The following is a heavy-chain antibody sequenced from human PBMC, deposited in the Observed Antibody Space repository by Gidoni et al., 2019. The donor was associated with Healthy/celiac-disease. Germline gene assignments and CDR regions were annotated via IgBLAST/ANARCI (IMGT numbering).Heavy chain of an antibody. V-gene: IGHV5-51*01. CDR2: IYHGDYDT. CDR1: GYSFTSSW. J-gene: IGHJ4*02. Sequence: EVQLVQSGAEVKMPGESLKISCQGSGYSFTSSWIGWVRQMPGKGLEWMGIIYHGDYDTRYSPSFQGQVTITADKSISTAYLQGSSLKASDTAMYYCARRLTGSYFVYYFDYWGQGTLVTVSS. CDR3: ARRLTGSYFVYYFDY. D-gene: IGHD1-26*01.